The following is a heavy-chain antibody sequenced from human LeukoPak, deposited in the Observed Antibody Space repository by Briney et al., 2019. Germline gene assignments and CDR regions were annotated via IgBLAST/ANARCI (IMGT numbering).Heavy chain of an antibody. CDR2: IKTDGSIT. J-gene: IGHJ4*02. CDR1: GFSFSVFW. V-gene: IGHV3-74*01. D-gene: IGHD3-22*01. CDR3: ARDKNYYDSSGRRKVTDY. Sequence: PGGSLRLSCAASGFSFSVFWMHWVRQAPGKGPVWVSRIKTDGSITNYADSVKGRFTISRDNAKNSLYLQMNSLRAEDTAIYYCARDKNYYDSSGRRKVTDYWGQGTLVTVSS.